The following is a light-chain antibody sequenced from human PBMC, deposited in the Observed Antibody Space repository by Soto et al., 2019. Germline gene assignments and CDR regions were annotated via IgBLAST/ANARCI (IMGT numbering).Light chain of an antibody. J-gene: IGLJ3*02. CDR1: SSDVGYYNY. Sequence: QSALTQPASVSVSPGQSISISCTGTSSDVGYYNYVSWYQQYPGKAPKLMIFDVINRPSGVADRFAGSKSGNTASLTSSWLQAEDEAHYYCSSYTTTDSILFGGGTTLTLL. V-gene: IGLV2-14*03. CDR3: SSYTTTDSIL. CDR2: DVI.